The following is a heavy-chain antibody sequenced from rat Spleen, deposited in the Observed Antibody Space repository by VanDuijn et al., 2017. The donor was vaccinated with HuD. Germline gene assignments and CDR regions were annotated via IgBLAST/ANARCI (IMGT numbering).Heavy chain of an antibody. J-gene: IGHJ2*01. V-gene: IGHV2S8*01. D-gene: IGHD1-1*01. CDR2: ISSGGST. CDR1: GFSLIRNG. Sequence: QVQLKESGPGLVQPSETLSLTCTVSGFSLIRNGVSAVRQPPGKGPEWIAAISSGGSTYFNSALKPRLSINRDTSKSQVFLKMNSLQTEDTAIYFCTRDPITTRDYFDYWGQGVMVTVSS. CDR3: TRDPITTRDYFDY.